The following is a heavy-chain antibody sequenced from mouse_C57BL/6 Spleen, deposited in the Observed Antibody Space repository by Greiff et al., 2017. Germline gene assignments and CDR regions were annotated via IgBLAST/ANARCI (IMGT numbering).Heavy chain of an antibody. D-gene: IGHD1-1*01. CDR3: ARREDYYNDAMDY. V-gene: IGHV1-66*01. J-gene: IGHJ4*01. CDR2: IYPGRGNT. CDR1: GYSFTSYY. Sequence: QVQLQQSGPELVKPGASVKISCKASGYSFTSYYIHWVKQRPGQGLEWIGWIYPGRGNTKYNEKFKGKATLTADTSSSTAYMQLSSLTSEDSAVYYCARREDYYNDAMDYWGQGTSVTVSS.